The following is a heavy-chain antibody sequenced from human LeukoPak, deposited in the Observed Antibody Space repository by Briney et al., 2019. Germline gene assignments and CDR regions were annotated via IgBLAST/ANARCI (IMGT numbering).Heavy chain of an antibody. Sequence: SETLSLTCSVSGDSITYFYWSWIRQAAGKGLEWIGRFSSSGSTDYNASLKSRVTMSVDTSKNQLSLKVISVTAADTAVYYCAREGTDYGDYFDYWGQGTLVTVSS. V-gene: IGHV4-4*07. CDR3: AREGTDYGDYFDY. CDR1: GDSITYFY. D-gene: IGHD4-17*01. J-gene: IGHJ4*02. CDR2: FSSSGST.